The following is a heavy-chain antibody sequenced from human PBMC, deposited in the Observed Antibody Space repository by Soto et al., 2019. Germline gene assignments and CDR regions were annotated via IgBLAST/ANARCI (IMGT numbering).Heavy chain of an antibody. CDR1: GYTFTSYD. CDR3: AAPPADSSGYVISAIEHYFDY. D-gene: IGHD3-22*01. CDR2: MNPNSGNT. J-gene: IGHJ4*02. Sequence: ASVKVSCKASGYTFTSYDINWVRQATGQGLEWMGWMNPNSGNTGYAQKFQGRVTMTRNTSISTAYMELNSLRAEDTAVYYCAAPPADSSGYVISAIEHYFDYWGQGTLVTVSS. V-gene: IGHV1-8*01.